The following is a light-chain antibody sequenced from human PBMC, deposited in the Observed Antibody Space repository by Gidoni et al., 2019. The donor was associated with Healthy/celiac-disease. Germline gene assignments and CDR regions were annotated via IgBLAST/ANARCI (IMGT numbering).Light chain of an antibody. CDR3: QKYNNWPPIT. CDR2: DTS. J-gene: IGKJ5*01. Sequence: EIVMPQSPATLSVSPGERATLSCRASQSVSSSLAWYQQKPGQAPRLLIYDTSTRATGIPARFSGSGSGTEFTLTISSLQSEDFAVYYCQKYNNWPPITFGQGTRLEIK. V-gene: IGKV3-15*01. CDR1: QSVSSS.